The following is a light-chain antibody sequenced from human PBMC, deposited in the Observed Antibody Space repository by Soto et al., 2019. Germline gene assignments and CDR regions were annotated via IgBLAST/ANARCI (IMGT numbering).Light chain of an antibody. V-gene: IGLV2-11*01. Sequence: QSALTQPRSVSGSPGQSVTISCTGTSSDVGGYDFVSWYQQHPGRAPKLMIYDVTKRPSGVPDRFSASKSGNTASLTISGLQAEDEADYYCSSFAGSYPCVFGGGTKLTVL. J-gene: IGLJ3*02. CDR3: SSFAGSYPCV. CDR1: SSDVGGYDF. CDR2: DVT.